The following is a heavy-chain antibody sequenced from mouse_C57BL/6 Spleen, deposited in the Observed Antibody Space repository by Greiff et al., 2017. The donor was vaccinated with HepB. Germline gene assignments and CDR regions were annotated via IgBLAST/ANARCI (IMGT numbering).Heavy chain of an antibody. CDR3: ARRDGYGELGFFDY. Sequence: QVQLQQPGAELVKPGASVKLSCKASGYTFTSYWMHWVKQRPGQGLEWIGMIHPNSGSTNYNEKLKSKATLTVDKSSSTAYMQLSSLTSEDSAVYYCARRDGYGELGFFDYWGQGTTLTVSS. CDR2: IHPNSGST. V-gene: IGHV1-64*01. J-gene: IGHJ2*01. CDR1: GYTFTSYW. D-gene: IGHD2-3*01.